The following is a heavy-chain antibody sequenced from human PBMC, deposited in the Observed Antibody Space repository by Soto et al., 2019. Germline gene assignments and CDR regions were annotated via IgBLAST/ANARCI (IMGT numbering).Heavy chain of an antibody. J-gene: IGHJ4*02. CDR2: IYWDDDK. CDR3: AHRYNWNDFDY. CDR1: GFSLSTSGVG. D-gene: IGHD1-20*01. V-gene: IGHV2-5*02. Sequence: HITLKESGPTLVKPTQTLTLTCTFAGFSLSTSGVGVGWIRQPPGKALEWLALIYWDDDKRYSPSLKSRLTITKDTAKNQVVLTMTNMDPVDTATYYCAHRYNWNDFDYCGQGTLVTVSS.